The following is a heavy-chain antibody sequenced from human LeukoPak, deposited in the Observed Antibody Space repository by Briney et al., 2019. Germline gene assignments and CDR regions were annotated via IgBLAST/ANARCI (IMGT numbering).Heavy chain of an antibody. V-gene: IGHV3-30*02. D-gene: IGHD3-22*01. CDR3: ARWLGSGYYE. CDR1: GFTFSSYG. J-gene: IGHJ4*02. CDR2: IRYDGSNK. Sequence: PGGSLRLSCAASGFTFSSYGMHWVRQAPGKGLEWVAFIRYDGSNKYYADSVKGRFTISRDNSKNTLYLQMNSLRAEDMAVYYCARWLGSGYYEWGQGTLVTVSS.